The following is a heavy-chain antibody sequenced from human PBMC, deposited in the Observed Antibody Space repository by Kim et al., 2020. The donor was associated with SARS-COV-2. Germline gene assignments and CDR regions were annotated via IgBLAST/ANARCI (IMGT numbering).Heavy chain of an antibody. CDR3: ARGAVGGGYALHWFDP. Sequence: ASVKVSCKASGYTFTGYYMHWVRQAPGQGLEWMGRINPNSGGTNYAQKFQGRVTMTRDTSISTAYMELSRLRSDDTTVYYCARGAVGGGYALHWFDPWGQGTLVTVSS. CDR1: GYTFTGYY. CDR2: INPNSGGT. V-gene: IGHV1-2*06. J-gene: IGHJ5*02. D-gene: IGHD3-16*01.